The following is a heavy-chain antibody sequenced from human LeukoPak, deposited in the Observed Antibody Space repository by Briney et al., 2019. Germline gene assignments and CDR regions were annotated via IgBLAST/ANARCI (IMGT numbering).Heavy chain of an antibody. CDR1: GFIFSTYS. Sequence: GGSLRLSCAASGFIFSTYSMNWVRQAPGKGLDWLSFISSSSTTIYYADSVRGRFTISRDNAKNSLYLQMNSLTDEDTAVYYCASSTSGPDYGMDVWGQGTTVTVSS. CDR3: ASSTSGPDYGMDV. D-gene: IGHD2-2*01. J-gene: IGHJ6*02. V-gene: IGHV3-48*02. CDR2: ISSSSTTI.